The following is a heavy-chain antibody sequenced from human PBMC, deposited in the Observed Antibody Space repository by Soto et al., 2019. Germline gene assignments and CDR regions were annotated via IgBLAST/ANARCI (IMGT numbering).Heavy chain of an antibody. Sequence: ASVKVSCKASGYTFTSYGISWVRQAPGQGLEWMGWISAFFGKANYAQKFQGRVTITADESTSTAYMELSSLRSEDTAVYYCARGAPTGPFDYWG. V-gene: IGHV1-18*01. CDR1: GYTFTSYG. D-gene: IGHD1-1*01. CDR2: ISAFFGKA. CDR3: ARGAPTGPFDY. J-gene: IGHJ4*01.